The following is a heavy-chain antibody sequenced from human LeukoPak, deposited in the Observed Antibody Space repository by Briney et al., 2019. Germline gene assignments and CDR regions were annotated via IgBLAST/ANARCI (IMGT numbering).Heavy chain of an antibody. V-gene: IGHV3-53*01. J-gene: IGHJ5*02. CDR2: IYSGGST. Sequence: GGSLRLSCAASGFTVSSNYMNWVRQAPGKGLEWVSVIYSGGSTYYSDSVKGRFTISRDNSKNTLYLQMNSLRAEDTAVYYCARDFGGSYYDRSASPLGWFDPWGQGTLVTVSS. CDR3: ARDFGGSYYDRSASPLGWFDP. D-gene: IGHD3-22*01. CDR1: GFTVSSNY.